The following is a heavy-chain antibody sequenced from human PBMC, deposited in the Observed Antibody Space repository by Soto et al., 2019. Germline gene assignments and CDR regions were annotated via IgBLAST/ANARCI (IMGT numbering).Heavy chain of an antibody. Sequence: QVQLQESGPGLGKPSQTLSLTCTVPGGPISNKNYCWSWIRQSPGKGLTWIGHTNDGGATSNNPSLQIRVTLSADTSKNPFSLTLTSVTGADTAVSYCARGLSSEKVDSWGQGTLVTVSS. CDR3: ARGLSSEKVDS. CDR2: TNDGGAT. J-gene: IGHJ4*02. D-gene: IGHD3-10*01. CDR1: GGPISNKNYC. V-gene: IGHV4-30-4*01.